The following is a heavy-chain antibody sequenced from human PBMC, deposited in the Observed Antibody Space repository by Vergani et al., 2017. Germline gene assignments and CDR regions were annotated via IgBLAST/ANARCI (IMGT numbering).Heavy chain of an antibody. CDR2: IKQDGSEK. D-gene: IGHD3-3*01. CDR3: ARDQDFWSGYPLDY. CDR1: GFTFSSYW. V-gene: IGHV3-7*03. J-gene: IGHJ4*02. Sequence: EVQLVESGGGLVQPGGSLRLSCAASGFTFSSYWMSWVRQAPGKGLEWVANIKQDGSEKYYVDSVKGRFTISRDNAKNSLYLQMNSLRAEDTAVYYCARDQDFWSGYPLDYWGQGTLVTVSS.